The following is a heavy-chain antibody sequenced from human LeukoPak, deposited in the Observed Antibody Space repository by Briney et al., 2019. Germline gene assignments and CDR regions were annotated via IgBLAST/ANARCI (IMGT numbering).Heavy chain of an antibody. V-gene: IGHV1-2*04. Sequence: GASVKVSCKASGYTFTGYYMHWVRQAPGQGLEWMGWINPNSGGTNYAQKFQGWVTMTRDTSISTAYMELSRLRSDDTAVYYCARAYGSGATKDQYYFDYWGQGTLVTVSS. CDR2: INPNSGGT. CDR1: GYTFTGYY. D-gene: IGHD3-10*01. J-gene: IGHJ4*02. CDR3: ARAYGSGATKDQYYFDY.